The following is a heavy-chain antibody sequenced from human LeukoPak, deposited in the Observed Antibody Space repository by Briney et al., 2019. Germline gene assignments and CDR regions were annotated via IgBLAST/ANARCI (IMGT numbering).Heavy chain of an antibody. Sequence: GGSLRLSCAASGFTFSTFAMHWVRLSPGKGLEWVSAISGSGGSTYYADSLKGRFTISRDNSKNTLYLQMNSLRAEDTAVYYCAHPTEYSSSWYGNWFDPWGQGTLVTVSS. CDR3: AHPTEYSSSWYGNWFDP. D-gene: IGHD6-13*01. CDR1: GFTFSTFA. CDR2: ISGSGGST. V-gene: IGHV3-23*01. J-gene: IGHJ5*02.